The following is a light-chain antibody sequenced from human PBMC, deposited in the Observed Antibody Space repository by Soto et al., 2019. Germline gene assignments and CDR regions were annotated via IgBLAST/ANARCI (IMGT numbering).Light chain of an antibody. V-gene: IGKV1-5*03. Sequence: DIQMTQSPSTLSASVGDRVTITCRASQSISSWLAWYQQKPGKAPNLLIYKASTLGSGVPSRFSGGGSETEFTLTISSLQPDDFATYHCQQHSSSSPYTFGQGTKLEIK. CDR2: KAS. J-gene: IGKJ2*01. CDR1: QSISSW. CDR3: QQHSSSSPYT.